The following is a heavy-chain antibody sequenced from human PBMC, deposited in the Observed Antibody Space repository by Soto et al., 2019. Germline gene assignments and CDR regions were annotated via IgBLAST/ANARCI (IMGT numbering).Heavy chain of an antibody. Sequence: PGGSLRLSCAASGCTFSDYYIHWIRRAPGKGLEWISYISGNGEVIQYAASARGRFTISRDNAENSVYLEMESLRDEDTALYYCARDVDADFRTDFDYWGRGTLVTVSS. CDR2: ISGNGEVI. V-gene: IGHV3-11*01. J-gene: IGHJ4*02. D-gene: IGHD4-17*01. CDR1: GCTFSDYY. CDR3: ARDVDADFRTDFDY.